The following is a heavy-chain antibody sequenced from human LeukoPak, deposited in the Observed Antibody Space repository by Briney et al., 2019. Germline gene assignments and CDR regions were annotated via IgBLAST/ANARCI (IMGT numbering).Heavy chain of an antibody. V-gene: IGHV4-39*01. J-gene: IGHJ4*02. Sequence: SETLSLTCTVSGHSISSYYWSWIRQPPGKGLEWIGSIYYSGSTYYNPSLKSRVTISVDTSKNQFSLKLSSVTAADTAVYYCARQVGATEMLNWGQGTLVTVSS. CDR1: GHSISSYY. CDR3: ARQVGATEMLN. D-gene: IGHD1-26*01. CDR2: IYYSGST.